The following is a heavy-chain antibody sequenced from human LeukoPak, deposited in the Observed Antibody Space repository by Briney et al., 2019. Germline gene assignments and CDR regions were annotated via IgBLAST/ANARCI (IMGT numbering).Heavy chain of an antibody. D-gene: IGHD3-22*01. CDR2: INKDGGEK. CDR1: RFTFSNYW. V-gene: IGHV3-7*01. J-gene: IGHJ6*04. Sequence: GGSLRLSCVASRFTFSNYWMTWVRQAPGKGLERVANINKDGGEKYYMESVKGRFTISRDNAKNSLYLQMNSLTVEDTAVYYCAKDPLRYYDSSGPTRRSDKKEDVWGKGTTVTISS. CDR3: AKDPLRYYDSSGPTRRSDKKEDV.